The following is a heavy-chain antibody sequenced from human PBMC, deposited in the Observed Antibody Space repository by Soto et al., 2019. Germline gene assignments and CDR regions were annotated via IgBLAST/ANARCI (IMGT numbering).Heavy chain of an antibody. CDR1: GFTFSSYA. J-gene: IGHJ4*02. CDR3: AKDRRGFRDYYDSSGYYPY. D-gene: IGHD3-22*01. CDR2: ISGSGGST. V-gene: IGHV3-23*01. Sequence: EVQLLESGGGLVQPGGSLRLSCAASGFTFSSYAMSWVRQAPGKGLEWVSAISGSGGSTYYADSVTGRFTISRDNSKNTLYMQMNSLRAEDTAVYYCAKDRRGFRDYYDSSGYYPYWGQGTLVTVSS.